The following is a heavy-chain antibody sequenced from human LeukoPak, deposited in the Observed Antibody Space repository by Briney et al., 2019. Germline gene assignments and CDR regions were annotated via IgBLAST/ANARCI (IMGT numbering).Heavy chain of an antibody. V-gene: IGHV1-2*02. Sequence: ASVKVSCKASGYTFTGYYMHWVRQAPGQGLEWMGWINPNNGGAHYAQRFQGRVTMTRDTSISTAYMELSRLGSDDTAVYYCARDPVGRWSPDLDYWGQGTLVTVSS. CDR2: INPNNGGA. J-gene: IGHJ4*02. D-gene: IGHD1-26*01. CDR3: ARDPVGRWSPDLDY. CDR1: GYTFTGYY.